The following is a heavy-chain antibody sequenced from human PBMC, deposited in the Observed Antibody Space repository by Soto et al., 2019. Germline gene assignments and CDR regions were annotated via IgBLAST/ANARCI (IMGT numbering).Heavy chain of an antibody. J-gene: IGHJ2*01. CDR1: GFTFSSYG. D-gene: IGHD3-22*01. CDR2: IWYDGSNT. V-gene: IGHV3-33*01. Sequence: QVQLVESGGGVVQPGRSLRLSCAASGFTFSSYGMHWVRQAPGKGLERVAVIWYDGSNTYYAASVKGRFTISRDNSKNTLYLQMNSLRAEDTAVYYCAREVTMIVGAGYFDLWGRGTLVTVSS. CDR3: AREVTMIVGAGYFDL.